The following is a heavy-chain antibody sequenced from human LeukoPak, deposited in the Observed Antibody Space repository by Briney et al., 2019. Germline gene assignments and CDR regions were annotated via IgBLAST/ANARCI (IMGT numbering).Heavy chain of an antibody. Sequence: GGSLRLSCAASGFTFSDHYMDWVRQAPGKGLEWVGRIRNKPNGYTTEYAASVKGRFTISRDDSRDSLYLQMNSLKTEDTAVYYCARTPRAGMVGYWGQGTLVMVSS. D-gene: IGHD2-15*01. V-gene: IGHV3-72*01. J-gene: IGHJ4*02. CDR2: IRNKPNGYTT. CDR3: ARTPRAGMVGY. CDR1: GFTFSDHY.